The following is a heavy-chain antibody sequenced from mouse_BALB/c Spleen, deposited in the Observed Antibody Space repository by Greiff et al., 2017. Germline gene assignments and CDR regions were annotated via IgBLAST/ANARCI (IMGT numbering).Heavy chain of an antibody. J-gene: IGHJ4*01. D-gene: IGHD2-4*01. CDR3: AREGLGGAMDY. CDR1: GFTFSDYY. Sequence: EVMLVESGGGLVKPGGSLKLSCAASGFTFSDYYMYWVRQTPGKRLEWVATISDGGSYTYYPDSVKGRFTISRDNAKNNLYLQMSSLKSEDTAMYYCAREGLGGAMDYWGQGTSVTVSS. CDR2: ISDGGSYT. V-gene: IGHV5-4*02.